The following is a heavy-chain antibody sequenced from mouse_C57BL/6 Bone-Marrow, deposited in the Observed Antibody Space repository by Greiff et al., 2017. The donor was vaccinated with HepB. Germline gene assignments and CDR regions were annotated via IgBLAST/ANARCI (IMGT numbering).Heavy chain of an antibody. J-gene: IGHJ1*03. CDR2: INPSNGGT. CDR3: ARHLGFSSYGYFDV. V-gene: IGHV1-53*01. Sequence: QVQLQQSGTELVKPGASVKLSCKASGYTFTSYWMHWVKQRPGQGLEWIGNINPSNGGTNYNEKFKSKATLTVDKSSSTAYMQLSSLTSEDSAVYYCARHLGFSSYGYFDVGGTGTTVTVSS. D-gene: IGHD1-1*01. CDR1: GYTFTSYW.